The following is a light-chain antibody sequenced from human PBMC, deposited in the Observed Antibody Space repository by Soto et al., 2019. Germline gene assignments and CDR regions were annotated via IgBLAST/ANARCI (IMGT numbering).Light chain of an antibody. V-gene: IGLV1-47*01. CDR3: TTWDTSLGGYWV. CDR1: SFNIGTNY. J-gene: IGLJ3*02. Sequence: QSVLTQPPSASGTPGQRVTISCSGGSFNIGTNYVFWYQQLPGTAPKLLIYKNNQRPSGVPDRFSGSESGASASLAISGLRSEDEADYYCTTWDTSLGGYWVFGGGTKLTVL. CDR2: KNN.